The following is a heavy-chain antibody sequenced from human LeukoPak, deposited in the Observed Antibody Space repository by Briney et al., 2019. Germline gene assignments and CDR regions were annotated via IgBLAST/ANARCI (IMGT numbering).Heavy chain of an antibody. CDR3: ARGPETYYYDSSGYYGHYYYYYMDV. D-gene: IGHD3-22*01. Sequence: ASVKVSCKASGYTFTSYGIGWVRQAPGQGLEWMGRIIPIFGTANYAQKFQGRVTITTDESTSTAYMELSSLRSEDTAVYYCARGPETYYYDSSGYYGHYYYYYMDVWGKGTTVTVSS. CDR2: IIPIFGTA. V-gene: IGHV1-69*05. J-gene: IGHJ6*03. CDR1: GYTFTSYG.